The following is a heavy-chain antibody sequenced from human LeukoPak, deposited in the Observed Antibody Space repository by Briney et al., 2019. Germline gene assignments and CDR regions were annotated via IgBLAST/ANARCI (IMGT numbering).Heavy chain of an antibody. CDR2: IYYSGST. CDR1: GGSISSSSYY. J-gene: IGHJ4*02. D-gene: IGHD5-24*01. CDR3: ARDRDGYNYYFDY. V-gene: IGHV4-39*07. Sequence: PSETLSLTCTVSGGSISSSSYYWGWIRQPPGKGLEWIASIYYSGSTYYNPSLKSRVTISVDTSKNQFSLKLSSATAADTAVYYCARDRDGYNYYFDYWGQGTLVTVSS.